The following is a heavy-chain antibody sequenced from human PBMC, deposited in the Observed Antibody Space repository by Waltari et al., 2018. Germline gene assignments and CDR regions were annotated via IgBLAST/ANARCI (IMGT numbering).Heavy chain of an antibody. CDR3: ARDLGLSYGSGGY. CDR1: GYTFTGYY. V-gene: IGHV1-2*02. CDR2: INPSSGGT. Sequence: QVQLVQSGAEVKKPGASVKVSCKASGYTFTGYYMHWVRQAPGQGLEWMGWINPSSGGTNYAQKFQGRVTMTRDTSISTAYMELSRLRSDDTAVYYCARDLGLSYGSGGYWGQGTLVTVSS. J-gene: IGHJ4*02. D-gene: IGHD3-10*01.